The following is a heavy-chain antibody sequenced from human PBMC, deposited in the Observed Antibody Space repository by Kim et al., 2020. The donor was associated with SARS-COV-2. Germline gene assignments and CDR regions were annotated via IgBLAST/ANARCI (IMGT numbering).Heavy chain of an antibody. Sequence: GGSLRLSCAASGFTFSDYYMSWIRQAPGKGLEWVSYISSSSSYTNYADSVKGRFTISRDNAKNSLYLQMNSLRAEDTAVYYCAREGPDVGYTIFGEMGAFDIWGQGTMVTVSS. D-gene: IGHD3-3*01. CDR2: ISSSSSYT. CDR1: GFTFSDYY. V-gene: IGHV3-11*06. CDR3: AREGPDVGYTIFGEMGAFDI. J-gene: IGHJ3*02.